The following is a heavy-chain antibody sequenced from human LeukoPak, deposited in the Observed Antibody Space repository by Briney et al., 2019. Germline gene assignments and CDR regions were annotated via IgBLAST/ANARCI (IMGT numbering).Heavy chain of an antibody. CDR3: ASLRGGSSSSPYFDY. D-gene: IGHD6-6*01. J-gene: IGHJ4*02. CDR2: IRDDGSNK. Sequence: GGSLRLSCAASGFTFSSYGMHWVRQAPGQGLEWVAFIRDDGSNKYYADSVKGRFTIARDYSKNTLYLQMNSLRAEDTAVYYCASLRGGSSSSPYFDYWGQGTLVTVSS. V-gene: IGHV3-30*02. CDR1: GFTFSSYG.